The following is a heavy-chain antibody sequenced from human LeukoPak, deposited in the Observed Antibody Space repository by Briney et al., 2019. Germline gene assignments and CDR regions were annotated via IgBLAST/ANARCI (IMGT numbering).Heavy chain of an antibody. J-gene: IGHJ4*02. Sequence: GGSLRLSCAASGFTFSNYGMSWVRQAPGKGLEWVSIISVSGGSTYYADSVKGRFTISRDNSKNTLYLQMNSLRAEDTAVYYCAKVYYYGSGSYSTFDYWGQGTLVTVSS. CDR2: ISVSGGST. V-gene: IGHV3-23*01. D-gene: IGHD3-10*01. CDR3: AKVYYYGSGSYSTFDY. CDR1: GFTFSNYG.